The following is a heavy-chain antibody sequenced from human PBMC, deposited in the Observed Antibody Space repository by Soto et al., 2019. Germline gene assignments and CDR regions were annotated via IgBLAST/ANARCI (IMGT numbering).Heavy chain of an antibody. CDR2: IVPIRRTA. D-gene: IGHD6-13*01. V-gene: IGHV1-69*01. CDR1: GGTFSSYR. CDR3: VRDSGAKLSSS. Sequence: QVQLVQSGAEVKQSGSSAKVSCKASGGTFSSYRINWVRQAPGQGLERVGGIVPIRRTADYAQTFQGRVIITADESARTSYMELRSLRSQDTAVYYCVRDSGAKLSSSWGQGTLVTVSS. J-gene: IGHJ4*02.